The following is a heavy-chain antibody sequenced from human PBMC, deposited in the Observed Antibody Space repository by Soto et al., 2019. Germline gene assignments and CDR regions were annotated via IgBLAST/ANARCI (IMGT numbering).Heavy chain of an antibody. J-gene: IGHJ5*02. CDR2: INPRGGST. Sequence: ASVKVSCKTSGYTFTSYYVHWVRQAPGQGLEWMGMINPRGGSTSYAQKFQDRVTMTRDTSTSTVYMELSSLRSEDTAIYFCARDEGSNWFDPWGQGTLVTVSS. CDR3: ARDEGSNWFDP. CDR1: GYTFTSYY. V-gene: IGHV1-46*01.